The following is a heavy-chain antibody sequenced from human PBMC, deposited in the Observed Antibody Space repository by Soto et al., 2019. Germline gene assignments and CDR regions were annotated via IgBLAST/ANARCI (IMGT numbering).Heavy chain of an antibody. CDR3: ATSRYCSGGSCYYYGMDV. CDR2: INPSGGST. D-gene: IGHD2-15*01. V-gene: IGHV1-46*01. CDR1: GYTFTSYY. J-gene: IGHJ6*02. Sequence: ASVKVSCKASGYTFTSYYMHWVRQAPGQGLEWMGIINPSGGSTSYAQKFQGRVTMTRDTSTSTVYMELRSLRSDDTAVYYCATSRYCSGGSCYYYGMDVWGQGTTVTVSS.